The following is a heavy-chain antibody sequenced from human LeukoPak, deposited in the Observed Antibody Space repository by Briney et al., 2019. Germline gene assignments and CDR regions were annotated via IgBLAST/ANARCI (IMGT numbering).Heavy chain of an antibody. CDR2: ISSSSSFI. CDR1: GFTFSNYG. CDR3: ASLWFGESPSPFGF. Sequence: GGSLTLSCAVSGFTFSNYGMNWVRQAPGKGLEWVASISSSSSFIFYTDSLKGRRSISRDNAKNSLYLQMNSLRVEDTAVYYCASLWFGESPSPFGFWGQGTLVTVSS. J-gene: IGHJ4*02. D-gene: IGHD3-10*01. V-gene: IGHV3-21*01.